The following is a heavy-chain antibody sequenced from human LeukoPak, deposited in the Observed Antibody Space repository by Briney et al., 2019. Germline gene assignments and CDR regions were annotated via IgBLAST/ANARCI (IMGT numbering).Heavy chain of an antibody. Sequence: GGSLRLSCAASGFTFSSYAMNWVRQAPGKGLEWVSVISGSGGSTYYADSVKGRFTISRDNSKNTLYLQMNSLRAEDTAVYYCAKAYSSSRMANAFDIWGQGTMVTVSS. CDR3: AKAYSSSRMANAFDI. J-gene: IGHJ3*02. CDR2: ISGSGGST. D-gene: IGHD6-6*01. CDR1: GFTFSSYA. V-gene: IGHV3-23*01.